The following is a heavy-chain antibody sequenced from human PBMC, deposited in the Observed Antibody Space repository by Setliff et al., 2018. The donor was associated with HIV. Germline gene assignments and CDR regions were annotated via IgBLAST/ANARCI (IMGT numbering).Heavy chain of an antibody. J-gene: IGHJ4*02. V-gene: IGHV4-39*01. CDR3: ARWDVDTAVFDY. Sequence: ASETLSLTCTVSGGSISSSSYYWGWIRQPPGKGLEWIGSIYYSGSTYYNPSLKSRVTISVDTSKNQFSLKLSSVTAADTAVYYCARWDVDTAVFDYWGQGTLVTVSS. CDR1: GGSISSSSYY. D-gene: IGHD5-18*01. CDR2: IYYSGST.